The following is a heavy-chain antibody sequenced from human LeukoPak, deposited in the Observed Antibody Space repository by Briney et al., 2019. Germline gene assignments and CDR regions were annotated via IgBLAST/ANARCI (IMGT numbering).Heavy chain of an antibody. Sequence: ASVKVSCKAFGYTFTGYYMHWVRQAPGQGLEWMGRFDPNNGGTSYAQKFQGRVTITRDTSVSTDYMELSSLRSDDTAVYYCAHXGXXXXDVWGQGTMVAVSS. CDR3: AHXGXXXXDV. J-gene: IGHJ3*01. CDR1: GYTFTGYY. CDR2: FDPNNGGT. V-gene: IGHV1-2*06. D-gene: IGHD2-21*01.